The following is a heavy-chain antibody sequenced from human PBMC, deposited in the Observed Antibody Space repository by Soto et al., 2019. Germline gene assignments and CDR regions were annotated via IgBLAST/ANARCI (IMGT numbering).Heavy chain of an antibody. CDR3: AKAIGYSSGWYPH. D-gene: IGHD6-19*01. J-gene: IGHJ6*02. CDR2: ISGSGGST. CDR1: GFTFSSNA. Sequence: HPGGSLRLSCAASGFTFSSNAMSWVRQAPGKGLEWVSGISGSGGSTYYADSVKGRFTISRDSSKDTLYLQMNSLGAEDTAVYYCAKAIGYSSGWYPHWGQGTTVTVSS. V-gene: IGHV3-23*01.